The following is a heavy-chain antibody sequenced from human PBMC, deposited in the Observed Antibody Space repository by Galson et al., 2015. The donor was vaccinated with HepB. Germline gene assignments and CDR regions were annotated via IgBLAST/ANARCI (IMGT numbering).Heavy chain of an antibody. CDR1: GYTFTGYY. Sequence: SVKVSCKASGYTFTGYYMHWVRQAPGQGLEWMGRINPNSGGTNYAQKFQGRVTMTRDTSISTAYMELSRLRSDDTAVYYCARDGGGLAAADVYYYYGMDVWGQGTTVTVSS. J-gene: IGHJ6*02. D-gene: IGHD6-13*01. CDR2: INPNSGGT. V-gene: IGHV1-2*06. CDR3: ARDGGGLAAADVYYYYGMDV.